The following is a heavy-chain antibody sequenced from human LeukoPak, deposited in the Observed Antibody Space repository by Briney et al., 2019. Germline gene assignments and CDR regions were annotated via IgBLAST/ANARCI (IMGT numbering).Heavy chain of an antibody. CDR1: GYTFTCYY. Sequence: ASVKVSCKASGYTFTCYYMHWVRQAPGQGLEWMGWINPNSGGTNYAQKFQGRVTMTRDTSISTAYMELSRLRSDDTAVYYCARGTQWELPYFDYWGQGTLVTVSS. CDR2: INPNSGGT. CDR3: ARGTQWELPYFDY. V-gene: IGHV1-2*02. J-gene: IGHJ4*02. D-gene: IGHD1-26*01.